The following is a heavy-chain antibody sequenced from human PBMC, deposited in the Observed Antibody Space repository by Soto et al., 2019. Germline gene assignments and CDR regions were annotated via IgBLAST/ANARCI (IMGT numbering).Heavy chain of an antibody. J-gene: IGHJ4*02. Sequence: SETLSLTCTVSDGSISSSSYYWGGIRQPPGKGLEWIGSIYYSGSTYYNPSLKSRVTISVDTSKNQFSLKLSSVTAADTAVYYCARAFSYCGYHRDLHDYWGQGSLVIVSA. D-gene: IGHD5-12*01. V-gene: IGHV4-39*01. CDR2: IYYSGST. CDR3: ARAFSYCGYHRDLHDY. CDR1: DGSISSSSYY.